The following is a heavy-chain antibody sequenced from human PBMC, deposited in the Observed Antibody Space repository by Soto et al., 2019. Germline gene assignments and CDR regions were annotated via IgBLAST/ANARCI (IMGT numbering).Heavy chain of an antibody. Sequence: PSETLSLTCTVSGGSINNHYWGWVRQPPGKGLEWIGNIYYSGSTYYNPSLKSRVTISVDTSKNQFSLKLSSVTAADTAVYYCASPQGYWGQGTLVTVSS. CDR1: GGSINNHY. CDR2: IYYSGST. J-gene: IGHJ4*02. CDR3: ASPQGY. V-gene: IGHV4-59*08.